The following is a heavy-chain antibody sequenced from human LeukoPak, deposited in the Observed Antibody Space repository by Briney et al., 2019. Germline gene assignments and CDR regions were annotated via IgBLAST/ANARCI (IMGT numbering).Heavy chain of an antibody. CDR3: ARNRITMVRGSYFNNYYFDY. D-gene: IGHD3-10*01. CDR2: ISSSSSYI. Sequence: PGGSLRLSCAASGFTFSSYSMNWVRQAPGKGLEWVSSISSSSSYIYYADSVKGRFTISRDNAKNSLYLQMNSLRAEGTAVYHCARNRITMVRGSYFNNYYFDYWGQGTLVTVSS. J-gene: IGHJ4*02. CDR1: GFTFSSYS. V-gene: IGHV3-21*01.